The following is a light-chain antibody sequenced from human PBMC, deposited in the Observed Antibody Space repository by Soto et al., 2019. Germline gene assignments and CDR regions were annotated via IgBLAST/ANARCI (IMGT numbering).Light chain of an antibody. CDR3: QQYKDWPTT. V-gene: IGKV3-15*01. Sequence: EIVMTQSPATLSVSAGERATLSCRASQSVSSSLAWYQQKPGQAPRLLIYGASTRATGIPARFSGSGAGTDFTLTITSLHSEDFGVYFCQQYKDWPTTFGQGTKVDI. J-gene: IGKJ1*01. CDR2: GAS. CDR1: QSVSSS.